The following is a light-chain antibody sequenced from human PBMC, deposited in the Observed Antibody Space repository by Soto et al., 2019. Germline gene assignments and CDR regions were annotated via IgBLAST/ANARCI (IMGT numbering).Light chain of an antibody. Sequence: QSVLTQPPPASGTPGQRVTISCSESGSSIGTNTVNWYRQLPGTAPKLLIYGNNQRPSGVPDRFSGSKSGTSASLAIGGLQSEDEAEYYCAAWDGSMNNVLFGGGTKVTVL. J-gene: IGLJ2*01. CDR3: AAWDGSMNNVL. CDR2: GNN. V-gene: IGLV1-44*01. CDR1: GSSIGTNT.